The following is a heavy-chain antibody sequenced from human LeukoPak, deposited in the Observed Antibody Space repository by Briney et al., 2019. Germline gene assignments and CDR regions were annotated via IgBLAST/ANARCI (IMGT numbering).Heavy chain of an antibody. Sequence: ASVKVSCKASGYTFTSYGISWVRQAPGQGLEWMGWISAYNGKTNYAQKLQGRVTMTTDTSTSTAYMELRSLRSDDTAVYYCAGAGGYSCSWPIRGYYGMDVWGQGTTVTVSS. CDR2: ISAYNGKT. D-gene: IGHD6-13*01. CDR1: GYTFTSYG. V-gene: IGHV1-18*01. J-gene: IGHJ6*02. CDR3: AGAGGYSCSWPIRGYYGMDV.